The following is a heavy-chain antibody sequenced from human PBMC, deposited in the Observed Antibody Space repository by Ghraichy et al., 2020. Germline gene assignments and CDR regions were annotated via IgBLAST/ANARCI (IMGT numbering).Heavy chain of an antibody. V-gene: IGHV3-21*01. D-gene: IGHD3-10*01. CDR1: GFTFSSYS. Sequence: LTCAASGFTFSSYSMNWVRQAPGKGLEWVSSISSSSSYIYYADSVKGRFTISRDNAKNSLYLQMNSLRAEDTAVYYCARDGSLGAYYFDYWGQGTLVTVSS. CDR2: ISSSSSYI. J-gene: IGHJ4*02. CDR3: ARDGSLGAYYFDY.